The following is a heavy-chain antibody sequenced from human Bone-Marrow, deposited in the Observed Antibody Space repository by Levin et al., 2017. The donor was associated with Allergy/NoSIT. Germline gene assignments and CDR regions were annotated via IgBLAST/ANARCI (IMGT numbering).Heavy chain of an antibody. CDR2: MNPNSGNT. V-gene: IGHV1-8*01. CDR3: ARGISGTYDYVWGSYRRIRYYFDY. Sequence: GESLKISCKASGYTFTSYDINWVRQATGQGLEWMGWMNPNSGNTGYAQKFQGRVTMTRNTSISTAYMELSSLRSEDTAVYYCARGISGTYDYVWGSYRRIRYYFDYWGQGTLVTVSS. CDR1: GYTFTSYD. J-gene: IGHJ4*02. D-gene: IGHD3-16*02.